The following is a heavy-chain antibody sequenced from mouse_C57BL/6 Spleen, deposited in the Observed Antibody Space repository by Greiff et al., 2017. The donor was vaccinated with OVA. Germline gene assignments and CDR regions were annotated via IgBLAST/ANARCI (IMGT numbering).Heavy chain of an antibody. D-gene: IGHD1-1*01. J-gene: IGHJ1*03. CDR3: AREDPDYYGSSYGYFDV. CDR2: ISDGGSYT. V-gene: IGHV5-4*01. Sequence: EVMLVESGGGLVKPGGSLKLSCAASGFTFSSYAMSWVRQTPEKRLEWVATISDGGSYTYYPDNVKGRFTISRDNAKNNLYLQMSHLKSEDTAMYYCAREDPDYYGSSYGYFDVWGTGTTVTVSS. CDR1: GFTFSSYA.